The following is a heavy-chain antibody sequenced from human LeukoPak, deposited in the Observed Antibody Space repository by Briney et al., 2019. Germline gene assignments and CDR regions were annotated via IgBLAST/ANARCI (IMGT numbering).Heavy chain of an antibody. CDR2: ISGSGGST. V-gene: IGHV3-23*01. D-gene: IGHD3-22*01. CDR3: AKDLGTMIVVVDAFDI. CDR1: GFTFSSYA. Sequence: GGSLRLSCAASGFTFSSYAMHWVRQAPGKGLEWVSAISGSGGSTYYADSVKGRFTISRDNSKNTLYLQMNSLRAEDTAVYYCAKDLGTMIVVVDAFDIWGQGTMVTVSS. J-gene: IGHJ3*02.